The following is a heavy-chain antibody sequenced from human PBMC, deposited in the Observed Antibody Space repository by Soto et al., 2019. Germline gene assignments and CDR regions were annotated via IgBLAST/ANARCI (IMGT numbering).Heavy chain of an antibody. CDR2: INDRGSI. Sequence: QVQLQQWGAGPLRPLETLSLTCGVSGGSFSGYYLAWIRQSPGKGLEWIGEINDRGSINYNPSLKSRVSISVDTSKNHYSLNLRSVTAADTAVYYCARESQDILPGPPWVWYFDLWGRGTLVTV. CDR1: GGSFSGYY. V-gene: IGHV4-34*01. CDR3: ARESQDILPGPPWVWYFDL. D-gene: IGHD3-9*01. J-gene: IGHJ2*01.